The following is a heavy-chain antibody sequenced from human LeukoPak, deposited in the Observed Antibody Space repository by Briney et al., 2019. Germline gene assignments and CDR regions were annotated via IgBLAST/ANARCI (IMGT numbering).Heavy chain of an antibody. CDR1: GFTFTNYG. CDR2: IQHEGGNK. Sequence: PGWSLRVSCTASGFTFTNYGIHWVRQAPGKGLDWVAFIQHEGGNKYYADSVKGRFTISRDNSKKPVHLEMNSLRTHGPAVFYCAKDWRQWFSDDTSGPLQSPGYWGRGTLVTVSS. D-gene: IGHD3-22*01. CDR3: AKDWRQWFSDDTSGPLQSPGY. J-gene: IGHJ4*02. V-gene: IGHV3-30*02.